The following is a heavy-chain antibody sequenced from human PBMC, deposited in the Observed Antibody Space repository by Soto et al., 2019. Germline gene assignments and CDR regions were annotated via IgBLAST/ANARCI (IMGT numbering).Heavy chain of an antibody. CDR1: GFTVTSYW. V-gene: IGHV3-74*01. CDR2: TSPAGSST. J-gene: IGHJ6*02. Sequence: DVQLVESGGGIVQPGGSLRLSCAASGFTVTSYWMHWVRQAPGKGLVWVSRTSPAGSSTYYADFVRGRFTISKDTAKNTLYLQMNRLRADDTAVYYCANRPRYYNMDVWGQGTTVTVSS. CDR3: ANRPRYYNMDV.